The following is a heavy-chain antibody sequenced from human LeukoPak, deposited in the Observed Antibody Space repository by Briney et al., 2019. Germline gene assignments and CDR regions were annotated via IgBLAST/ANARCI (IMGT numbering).Heavy chain of an antibody. D-gene: IGHD3-10*01. CDR1: GFTFSYYY. CDR2: VSSSSSSI. J-gene: IGHJ4*02. V-gene: IGHV3-11*04. Sequence: TGGSLRLSCAASGFTFSYYYMSCIPHAPGKGLEWVSYVSSSSSSIYYADSVKGRFTISRDNAKNSLYLQMNSLRAEDTAVYYCARGVNIDYWGQGTLVTVSS. CDR3: ARGVNIDY.